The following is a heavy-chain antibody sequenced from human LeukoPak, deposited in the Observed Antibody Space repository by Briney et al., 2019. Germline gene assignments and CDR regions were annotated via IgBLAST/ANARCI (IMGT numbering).Heavy chain of an antibody. D-gene: IGHD3-3*01. CDR1: GYTFTSYY. CDR3: ARVARYDFWSGYLNFDY. CDR2: INPSGGST. Sequence: ASVKVSCKASGYTFTSYYMHWVRQAPGQGREWMGIINPSGGSTSYAQKFQGRVTMTRDTSTSTVYMELSSLRSEDTAVYYCARVARYDFWSGYLNFDYWGQGTLVTVSS. J-gene: IGHJ4*02. V-gene: IGHV1-46*03.